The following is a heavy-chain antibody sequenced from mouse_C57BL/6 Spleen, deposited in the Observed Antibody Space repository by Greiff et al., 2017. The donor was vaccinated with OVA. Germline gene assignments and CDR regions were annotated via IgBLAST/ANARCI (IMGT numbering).Heavy chain of an antibody. V-gene: IGHV5-4*01. Sequence: VQLKESGGGLVKPGGSLKLSCAASGFTFSSYAMSWVRQTPEKRLEWVATISDGGSYTYYPDNVKGRFTISRDNAKNNLYLQMSHLKSEDTAMYYCANYYGSSYGSAMDYWGQGTSVTVSS. CDR1: GFTFSSYA. J-gene: IGHJ4*01. CDR2: ISDGGSYT. D-gene: IGHD1-1*01. CDR3: ANYYGSSYGSAMDY.